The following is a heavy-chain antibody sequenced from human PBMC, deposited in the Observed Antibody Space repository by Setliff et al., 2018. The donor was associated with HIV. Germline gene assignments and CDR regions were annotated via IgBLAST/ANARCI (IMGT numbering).Heavy chain of an antibody. Sequence: AASVFGFNRFAMTWVRQAPGRGLEWVAGISGSEGITYYADSVKGRFTISRDNSENTLFLEMNNLRAEDTAMYYCARASYYKLWSYVLDVWGQGTTVTVS. CDR2: ISGSEGIT. CDR1: VFGFNRFA. D-gene: IGHD3-3*01. CDR3: ARASYYKLWSYVLDV. V-gene: IGHV3-23*01. J-gene: IGHJ6*02.